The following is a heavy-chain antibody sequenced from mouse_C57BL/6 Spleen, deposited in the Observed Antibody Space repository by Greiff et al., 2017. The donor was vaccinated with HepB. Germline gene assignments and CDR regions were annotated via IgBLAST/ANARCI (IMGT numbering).Heavy chain of an antibody. CDR1: GFNIKDYY. D-gene: IGHD1-1*01. J-gene: IGHJ4*01. CDR3: ARPLYYGSRDYAMDY. CDR2: IDPEAGET. Sequence: VQLQQSGAELVKPGASVKLSCTASGFNIKDYYMHWVKQRTEQGLEWIGRIDPEAGETKYAQKFQGKAPITADTSSITAYLKLSSLTSEDTAVSYCARPLYYGSRDYAMDYWGQGTSVTVSS. V-gene: IGHV14-2*01.